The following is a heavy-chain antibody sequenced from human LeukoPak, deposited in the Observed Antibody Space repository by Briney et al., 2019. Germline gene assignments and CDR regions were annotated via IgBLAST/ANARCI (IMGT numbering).Heavy chain of an antibody. CDR2: IWYDGSNK. Sequence: GGSLRLSCAASGFTFSSYGMHWVRQAPGKGLEWVAVIWYDGSNKYYADSVKGRFTTSRDNSKNTLYLQMNSLRAEDTAMYYCARDASNYTAMGLFDYWGQGTLVTVSS. D-gene: IGHD5-18*01. CDR3: ARDASNYTAMGLFDY. CDR1: GFTFSSYG. V-gene: IGHV3-33*01. J-gene: IGHJ4*02.